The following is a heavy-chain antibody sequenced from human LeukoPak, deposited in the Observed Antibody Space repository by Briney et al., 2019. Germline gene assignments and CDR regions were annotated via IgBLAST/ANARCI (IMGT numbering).Heavy chain of an antibody. V-gene: IGHV4-30-4*01. CDR2: IYYSGST. CDR3: ARVPADILTGYYFDY. D-gene: IGHD3-9*01. J-gene: IGHJ4*02. Sequence: SETLSLTCTVSGGSISSGDYYWSWIRQPPGKGLEWIGYIYYSGSTYYKPSLKSRVTISVDTSKNQFSLKLSSVTAADTAVYYCARVPADILTGYYFDYWGQGTLVTVSS. CDR1: GGSISSGDYY.